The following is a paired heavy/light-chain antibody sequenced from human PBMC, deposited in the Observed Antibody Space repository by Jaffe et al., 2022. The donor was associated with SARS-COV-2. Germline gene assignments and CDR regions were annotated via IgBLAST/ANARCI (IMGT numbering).Light chain of an antibody. Sequence: DIQMTQSPSSLSASVGDRVTITCRASQDISKYLAWFQQKPGKAPKSLIYAASSLQSGVPSKFSGSGSGTDFTLTISSLQPEDSATYYCQQYNSYPLTFGGGTKVEIK. CDR2: AAS. CDR3: QQYNSYPLT. CDR1: QDISKY. V-gene: IGKV1-16*02. J-gene: IGKJ4*01.
Heavy chain of an antibody. CDR3: VRDRWTPDY. D-gene: IGHD2-15*01. Sequence: EVQLVESGGGLVQPGGSLRLSCVASGFIFSNYWMTWVRQAPGKGLEWVANIKQDGSETYCMDSVKGRFTISRDNAKHSLYLQMNSLRVEDTAVYYCVRDRWTPDYWGQGTLVSVSS. V-gene: IGHV3-7*03. CDR1: GFIFSNYW. J-gene: IGHJ4*02. CDR2: IKQDGSET.